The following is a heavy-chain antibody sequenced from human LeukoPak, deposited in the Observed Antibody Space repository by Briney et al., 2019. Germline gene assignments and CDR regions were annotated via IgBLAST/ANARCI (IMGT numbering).Heavy chain of an antibody. D-gene: IGHD2-15*01. CDR3: ARGGGYCSGRSCFLDAFHI. Sequence: SETLSLTCTVSGGSISSYYWSWIRQSPGKGLEWIGYIYYIGSTNYNPSLKSRVTISLDTSNNQFPLKLSSVTAADTAVYYCARGGGYCSGRSCFLDAFHIWGQGTVVTVSS. CDR2: IYYIGST. J-gene: IGHJ3*02. CDR1: GGSISSYY. V-gene: IGHV4-59*01.